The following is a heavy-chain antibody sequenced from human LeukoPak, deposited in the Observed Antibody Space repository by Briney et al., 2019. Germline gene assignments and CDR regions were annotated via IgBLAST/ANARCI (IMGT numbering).Heavy chain of an antibody. Sequence: GGSLRLSCAASGFTFSNYGMQWVRQAPGKGLEWVAFIRYDGSKKYYADSVKGRFTISRDDSKNTLYLQMNSLRAEDTAVYYCAKGFSTTESALDYWGQGTLVTVSS. CDR1: GFTFSNYG. V-gene: IGHV3-30*02. CDR3: AKGFSTTESALDY. D-gene: IGHD4-11*01. J-gene: IGHJ4*02. CDR2: IRYDGSKK.